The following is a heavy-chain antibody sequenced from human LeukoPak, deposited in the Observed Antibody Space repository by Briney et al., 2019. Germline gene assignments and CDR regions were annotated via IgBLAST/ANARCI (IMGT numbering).Heavy chain of an antibody. Sequence: SETLSLTCAVYGGSFSGYYWSWIRQPPGKGLEWIGEINHSGSTNYNPSLKSQVTISVDTSKNQFSLKLSSVTAADTAVYYCAQATYYYDSSGYYYDSHYWGQGTLVTVSS. CDR2: INHSGST. J-gene: IGHJ4*02. CDR1: GGSFSGYY. D-gene: IGHD3-22*01. V-gene: IGHV4-34*01. CDR3: AQATYYYDSSGYYYDSHY.